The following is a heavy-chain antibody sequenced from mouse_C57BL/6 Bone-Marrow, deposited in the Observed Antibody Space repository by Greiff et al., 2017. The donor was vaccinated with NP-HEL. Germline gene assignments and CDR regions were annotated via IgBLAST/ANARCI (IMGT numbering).Heavy chain of an antibody. J-gene: IGHJ3*01. CDR1: GYTFTSYW. CDR3: AREDYGYWGFAY. Sequence: VQLQQPGAELVRPGTSVKLSCKASGYTFTSYWMHWVKQRPGQGLEWIGVIDPSDSYTNYNQKFKGKATLTVDTSSSTAYMQLSSLTSEDSAVYYCAREDYGYWGFAYWGQGTLVTVSA. D-gene: IGHD2-2*01. V-gene: IGHV1-59*01. CDR2: IDPSDSYT.